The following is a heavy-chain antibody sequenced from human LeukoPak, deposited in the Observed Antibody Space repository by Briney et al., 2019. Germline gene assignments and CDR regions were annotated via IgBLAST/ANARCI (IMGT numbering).Heavy chain of an antibody. CDR1: GYTFSSYS. J-gene: IGHJ4*02. D-gene: IGHD5-12*01. Sequence: PGGSLRLSCLASGYTFSSYSINWVRQAPGKGLEWVSSISVRSNYIYYADSVRGRFRISRDDARDSLYLQMNSLRAEDTAVYFCAKDQHGYDKPIDYWGQGTLVTVSS. CDR3: AKDQHGYDKPIDY. V-gene: IGHV3-21*04. CDR2: ISVRSNYI.